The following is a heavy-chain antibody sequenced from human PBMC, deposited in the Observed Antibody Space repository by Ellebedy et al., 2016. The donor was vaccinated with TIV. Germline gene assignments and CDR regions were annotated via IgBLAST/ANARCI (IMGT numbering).Heavy chain of an antibody. CDR3: ARSTVTFYYYYGMDV. D-gene: IGHD4-17*01. V-gene: IGHV3-30*04. CDR2: ISYDGSNK. J-gene: IGHJ6*02. Sequence: GGSLRLSXAASGFTFSSYAMHWVRQAPGKGLEWVAVISYDGSNKYYADSVKGRFTISRDNSKNTLYLQMNSLRDEDTAVYYCARSTVTFYYYYGMDVWGQGTTVTVSS. CDR1: GFTFSSYA.